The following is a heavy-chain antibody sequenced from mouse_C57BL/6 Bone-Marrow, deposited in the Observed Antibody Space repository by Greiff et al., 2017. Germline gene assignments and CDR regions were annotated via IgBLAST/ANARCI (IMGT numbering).Heavy chain of an antibody. CDR2: INPSSGYT. D-gene: IGHD2-3*01. V-gene: IGHV1-7*01. J-gene: IGHJ4*01. Sequence: LLESGAELAKPGASVKLSCKASGYTFTSYWMHWVKQRPGQGLEWIGYINPSSGYTKYNQKFKDKATFTADKYYSTAYMQLSSLTYEDSAVYYCASDGYYIYYYSMDYWGQGTSVTVSS. CDR1: GYTFTSYW. CDR3: ASDGYYIYYYSMDY.